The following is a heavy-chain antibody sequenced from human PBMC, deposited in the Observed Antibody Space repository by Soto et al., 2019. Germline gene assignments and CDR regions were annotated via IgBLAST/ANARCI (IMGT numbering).Heavy chain of an antibody. D-gene: IGHD6-19*01. CDR1: GFTFSSYA. CDR2: ISYDGSNK. Sequence: PGGSLRLSCAASGFTFSSYAMHWVRQAPGKGLEWVAVISYDGSNKYYADSVKGRFTISRDNSKNTLYLQMNSLRAEDTAVYYCAKDRVAVAGPYYYYYGMDVWGQGTTVTVSS. V-gene: IGHV3-30*04. J-gene: IGHJ6*02. CDR3: AKDRVAVAGPYYYYYGMDV.